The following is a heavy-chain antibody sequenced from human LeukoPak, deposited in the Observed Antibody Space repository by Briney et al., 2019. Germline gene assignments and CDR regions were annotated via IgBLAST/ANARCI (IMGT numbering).Heavy chain of an antibody. D-gene: IGHD2-2*01. CDR3: ARGSRGPYYYYYMDV. CDR1: ALTFSRYW. J-gene: IGHJ6*03. V-gene: IGHV3-74*01. CDR2: YHTDGSST. Sequence: GSLRLSCAASALTFSRYWVHWVRQAPGKGLVWVSRYHTDGSSTSYAASVKGRFTISRDNAKNTLYLQMNSLRAEDTAVYYCARGSRGPYYYYYMDVCGKGTTVTLSS.